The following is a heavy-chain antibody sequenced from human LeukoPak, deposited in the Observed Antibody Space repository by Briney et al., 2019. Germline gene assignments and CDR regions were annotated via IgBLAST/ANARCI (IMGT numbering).Heavy chain of an antibody. Sequence: SETLSLTCTVSGGSISSYYWSWIRQTPGKGLEWIGYIYSSGSTNYNPSLKSRVTISVDTSKNQFSLKLNSVTAADTAVYFCARSGYTSGWYDYWGREPWSPSPQ. V-gene: IGHV4-59*01. CDR3: ARSGYTSGWYDY. J-gene: IGHJ4*02. CDR1: GGSISSYY. CDR2: IYSSGST. D-gene: IGHD6-19*01.